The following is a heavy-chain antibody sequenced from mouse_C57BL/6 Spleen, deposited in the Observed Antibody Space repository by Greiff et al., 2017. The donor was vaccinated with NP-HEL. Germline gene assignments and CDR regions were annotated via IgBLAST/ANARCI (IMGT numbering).Heavy chain of an antibody. Sequence: QVQLQQPGAELVRPGSSVKLSCKASGYTFTSYWMHWVKQRPIQGLEWIGNIDPSDSETHYNQKFKDKATLTVDKSSSTAYMQLSSLTSEDSAVYYCARRGLRRSHYAMDYWGQGTSVTVSS. CDR2: IDPSDSET. CDR1: GYTFTSYW. V-gene: IGHV1-52*01. D-gene: IGHD2-2*01. J-gene: IGHJ4*01. CDR3: ARRGLRRSHYAMDY.